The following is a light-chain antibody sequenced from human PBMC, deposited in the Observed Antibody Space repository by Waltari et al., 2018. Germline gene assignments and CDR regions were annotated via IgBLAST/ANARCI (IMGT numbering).Light chain of an antibody. CDR2: KVF. J-gene: IGKJ1*01. Sequence: QSLLHSYRNTYLNWCQQRPRQYPRRLIYKVFNRDSGVLARFSGSGCGTDVTLQISSVAAEDVVVYYCMQATHWPLTFGQGTKVEIK. CDR1: QSLLHSYRNTY. V-gene: IGKV2-30*02. CDR3: MQATHWPLT.